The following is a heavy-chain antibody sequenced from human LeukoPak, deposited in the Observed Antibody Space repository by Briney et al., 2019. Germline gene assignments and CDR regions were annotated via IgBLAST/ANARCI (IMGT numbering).Heavy chain of an antibody. CDR2: LSYSGIT. J-gene: IGHJ4*02. CDR3: AKTLGSGAYYEGTFDS. V-gene: IGHV4-59*01. CDR1: GVSISSFY. Sequence: PSETLSLTCTVSGVSISSFYWSWIRQSPGKGLEWIGYLSYSGITHYNPSLKCRVTFSVDTSKNHFSLKLTSVTAADTAVYYGAKTLGSGAYYEGTFDSWGQGTPVTVSS. D-gene: IGHD1-26*01.